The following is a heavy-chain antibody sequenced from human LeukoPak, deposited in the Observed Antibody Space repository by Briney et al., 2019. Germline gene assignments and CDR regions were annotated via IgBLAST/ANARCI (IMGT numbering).Heavy chain of an antibody. D-gene: IGHD3-22*01. CDR2: INPNSGGT. Sequence: VASVKVSCKASGYTFTGYYMHWVRQAPGQGLEWMGWINPNSGGTNYAQKFQGRVTMTRDTSISTAYMELSRLRPDDTAVYYCARDFITYYYDSSGDYWGQGTLVTVSS. CDR3: ARDFITYYYDSSGDY. J-gene: IGHJ4*02. CDR1: GYTFTGYY. V-gene: IGHV1-2*02.